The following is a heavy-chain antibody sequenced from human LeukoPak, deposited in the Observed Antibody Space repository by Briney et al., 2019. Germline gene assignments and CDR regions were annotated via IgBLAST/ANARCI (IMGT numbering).Heavy chain of an antibody. CDR1: GGSISSGGYY. CDR3: ATKFLLYGYNYYFDY. Sequence: SETLSLTCTVSGGSISSGGYYWSWIRQHPGTGLEWIGYIYYSGSTYYNPSLKSRVTISVDTSKNQFSLKLSSVTAADTAVYYCATKFLLYGYNYYFDYWGQGTLVTVSS. V-gene: IGHV4-31*03. CDR2: IYYSGST. J-gene: IGHJ4*02. D-gene: IGHD5-24*01.